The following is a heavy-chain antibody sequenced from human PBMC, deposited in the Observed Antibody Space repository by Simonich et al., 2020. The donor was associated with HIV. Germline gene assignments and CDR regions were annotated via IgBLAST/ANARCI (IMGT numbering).Heavy chain of an antibody. J-gene: IGHJ4*02. CDR3: ASGGSISSVWADDY. CDR2: ISYDGSNK. Sequence: QVQLVESGGGVVQPGRSLRLSCAASGFTFSSYAMHWVRLAPGKGLEGGAVISYDGSNKNYADSVKGRFTIARDNSKNTLYLQRTSLRAEDTAVYYRASGGSISSVWADDYWGQGTLVTVSS. CDR1: GFTFSSYA. D-gene: IGHD3-16*01. V-gene: IGHV3-30*07.